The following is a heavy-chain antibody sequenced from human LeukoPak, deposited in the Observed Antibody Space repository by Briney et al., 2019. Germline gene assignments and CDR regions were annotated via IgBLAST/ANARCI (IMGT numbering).Heavy chain of an antibody. Sequence: GESLKISCRGSGYSFTNYWIGWVRQMPGKGLEWMGIIYPGDSDTRYSPSFQDQVTISADKSISTAYLQWSSLKASDTAMYYCARQRFTMRAYAGNWFDPWGQGTLVTVSS. J-gene: IGHJ5*02. CDR3: ARQRFTMRAYAGNWFDP. D-gene: IGHD3-10*01. V-gene: IGHV5-51*01. CDR1: GYSFTNYW. CDR2: IYPGDSDT.